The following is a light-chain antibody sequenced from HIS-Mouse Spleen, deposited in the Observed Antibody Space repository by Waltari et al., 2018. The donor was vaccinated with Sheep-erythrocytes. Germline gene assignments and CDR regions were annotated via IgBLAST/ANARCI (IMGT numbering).Light chain of an antibody. V-gene: IGLV1-47*01. CDR2: RNN. Sequence: QSVLTQPPSASGTPGQRVTISCSGRSHNIGSNYVYWYQQLPGTAPKLLIYRNNQRPSGVPDRFSGSKSGTSASMAISGLRSEDEADYYCAAWDDSLSGPVFGGGTKLTVL. CDR1: SHNIGSNY. CDR3: AAWDDSLSGPV. J-gene: IGLJ2*01.